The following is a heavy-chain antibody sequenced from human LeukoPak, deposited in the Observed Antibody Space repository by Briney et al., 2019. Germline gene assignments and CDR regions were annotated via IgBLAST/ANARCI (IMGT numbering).Heavy chain of an antibody. J-gene: IGHJ4*02. V-gene: IGHV3-30*03. D-gene: IGHD6-13*01. CDR3: AATSIAAAWDY. CDR2: ISYDGSNK. CDR1: GFTFSSYG. Sequence: PGGSLRLSCAASGFTFSSYGMHWVRQAPGKGLEWVAVISYDGSNKYYADSVKGRFTISRDNSKNTLYLQMNSLRAEDTAVYYCAATSIAAAWDYWGQGTLVTVSS.